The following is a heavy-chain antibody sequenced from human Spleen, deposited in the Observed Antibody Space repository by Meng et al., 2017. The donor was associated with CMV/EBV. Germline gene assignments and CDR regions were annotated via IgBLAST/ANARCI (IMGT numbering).Heavy chain of an antibody. J-gene: IGHJ4*02. CDR1: GFTFSSYS. CDR2: ISSSSSYI. D-gene: IGHD2-2*01. CDR3: AKSLQCSSTSCYPLDY. Sequence: GESLKISCAASGFTFSSYSMNWVRQAPGKGLEWVSSISSSSSYIYYADSVKGRFTISRDNAKNTLYLQMNSLRAEDTAVYYCAKSLQCSSTSCYPLDYWGQGTLVTVS. V-gene: IGHV3-21*01.